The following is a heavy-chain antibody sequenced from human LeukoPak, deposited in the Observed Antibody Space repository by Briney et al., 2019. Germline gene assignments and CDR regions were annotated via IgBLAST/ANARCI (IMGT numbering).Heavy chain of an antibody. Sequence: GGSLRLSCAASGFTFTNNALSWFRQAPGKGLEWVSDIRGGGDTYYAESVKGRFTISRDNSRNTLYLQMNSLRAEDTALYYASGHGSNSYWGQGTLVTVSS. V-gene: IGHV3-23*01. CDR2: IRGGGDT. J-gene: IGHJ4*02. CDR1: GFTFTNNA. CDR3: SGHGSNSY. D-gene: IGHD6-13*01.